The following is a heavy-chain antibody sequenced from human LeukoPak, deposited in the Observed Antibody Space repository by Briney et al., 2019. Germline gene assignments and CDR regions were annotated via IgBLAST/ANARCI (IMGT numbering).Heavy chain of an antibody. V-gene: IGHV3-21*01. Sequence: GGSLRLSCAASGFTFSSYSMNWVRQAPGKGLEWVSSISSSSSYIYYADSVKGRFTTSRDNAKNSLDLQMNSLKVEDTAVYYCATPAAGPGAEYSLYWGQGTLVIVSS. J-gene: IGHJ1*01. CDR3: ATPAAGPGAEYSLY. CDR2: ISSSSSYI. CDR1: GFTFSSYS. D-gene: IGHD6-13*01.